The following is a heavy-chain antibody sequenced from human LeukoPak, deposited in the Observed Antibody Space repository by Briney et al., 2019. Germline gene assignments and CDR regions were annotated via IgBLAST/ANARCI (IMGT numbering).Heavy chain of an antibody. D-gene: IGHD4-17*01. Sequence: GESLKISCKDSGYSFTNYWIGWVHQMPGKGLEWMGIIHSADSNTKYSPSFQGQVTISADKSISTAYLQRSGLKASDTAMYYCAGARHGDYRWDYWGQGTLVTVSS. CDR1: GYSFTNYW. V-gene: IGHV5-51*07. J-gene: IGHJ4*02. CDR2: IHSADSNT. CDR3: AGARHGDYRWDY.